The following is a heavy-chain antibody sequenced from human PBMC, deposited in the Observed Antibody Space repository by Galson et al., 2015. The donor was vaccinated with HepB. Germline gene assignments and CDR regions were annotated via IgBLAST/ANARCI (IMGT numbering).Heavy chain of an antibody. D-gene: IGHD6-19*01. V-gene: IGHV1-69*04. CDR2: IIPILGIA. J-gene: IGHJ6*02. CDR1: GGTFSSYA. CDR3: ARGRNSVAATTRKYYYYGMDV. Sequence: SVKVSCKASGGTFSSYAISWVRQAPGQGLEWMGRIIPILGIANYAQKFQGRVTITADKSTSTAYMELSSLRSEDTAVYYCARGRNSVAATTRKYYYYGMDVWGQGTTVTVSS.